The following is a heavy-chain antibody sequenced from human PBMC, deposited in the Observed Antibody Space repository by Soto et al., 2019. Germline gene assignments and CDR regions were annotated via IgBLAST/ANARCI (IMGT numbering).Heavy chain of an antibody. CDR3: VTLSTAVDGFAFDS. D-gene: IGHD6-19*01. CDR2: IHPDEVTT. Sequence: PGGSLRLSCTASGFPFNDYWMHWVRQAPGKGLVWVSRIHPDEVTTSYADSVRGRFTVSRDNVRNTLYLQMNSLRAEDTATYYCVTLSTAVDGFAFDSRGRGIMVTVSS. CDR1: GFPFNDYW. V-gene: IGHV3-74*01. J-gene: IGHJ3*02.